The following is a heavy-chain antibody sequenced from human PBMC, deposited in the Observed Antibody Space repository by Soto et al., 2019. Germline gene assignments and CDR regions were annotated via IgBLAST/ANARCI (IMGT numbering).Heavy chain of an antibody. Sequence: ASVKVSCKTSGGTFSSHAINWVRQAPGQGLEWVGGIIPMFGTTNYAQKFKGRVIISADESTSTAYMELSSLRSEDAAVYYCARAAIHGSSWYFWFDPWGQGTLVTVS. J-gene: IGHJ5*02. CDR2: IIPMFGTT. D-gene: IGHD6-13*01. CDR1: GGTFSSHA. CDR3: ARAAIHGSSWYFWFDP. V-gene: IGHV1-69*13.